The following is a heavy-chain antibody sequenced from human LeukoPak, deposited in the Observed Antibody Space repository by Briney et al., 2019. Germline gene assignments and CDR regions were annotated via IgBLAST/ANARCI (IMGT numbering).Heavy chain of an antibody. Sequence: GGSLRLSCAASGFTFSSYSMNWVRQAPGKGLEWVSSISSSSSYIYYADSVKGRFTISRDNAKNSLYLQMNSLRAEDTAVYYCASWRNYDYGAFGIWGQGTMVTVSS. CDR1: GFTFSSYS. V-gene: IGHV3-21*01. CDR3: ASWRNYDYGAFGI. J-gene: IGHJ3*02. CDR2: ISSSSSYI. D-gene: IGHD4-17*01.